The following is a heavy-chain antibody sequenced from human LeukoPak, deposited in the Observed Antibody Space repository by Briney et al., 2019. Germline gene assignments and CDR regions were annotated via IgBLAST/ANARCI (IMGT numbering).Heavy chain of an antibody. D-gene: IGHD2-15*01. V-gene: IGHV1-18*01. J-gene: IGHJ4*02. CDR3: ARDVGYCSGGSCYKDY. Sequence: ASVKVSCKASGGTFSSYAISWVRQAPGQGLEWMGWISAYNGNTNYAQKLQGRVTMTTDTSTSTAYMELRSLRSDDTAVYYCARDVGYCSGGSCYKDYWGQGTLVTVSS. CDR1: GGTFSSYA. CDR2: ISAYNGNT.